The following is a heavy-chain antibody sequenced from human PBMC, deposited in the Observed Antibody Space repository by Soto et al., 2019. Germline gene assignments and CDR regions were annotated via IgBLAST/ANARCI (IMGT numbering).Heavy chain of an antibody. V-gene: IGHV4-31*03. CDR3: AGTSDTHWNYRWFDP. D-gene: IGHD1-7*01. CDR1: GGSISSGGYY. CDR2: IYYSGST. J-gene: IGHJ5*02. Sequence: SETLSLTCTVSGGSISSGGYYWSWIRQHPGKGLEWIGYIYYSGSTYYNPSLKSRVTISVDTSKNQFPLKLSSVTAADTAVYYCAGTSDTHWNYRWFDPWGQGTLVTVSS.